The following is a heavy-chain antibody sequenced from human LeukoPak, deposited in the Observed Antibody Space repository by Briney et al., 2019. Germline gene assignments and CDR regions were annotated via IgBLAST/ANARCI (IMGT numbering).Heavy chain of an antibody. CDR1: GFTFSSYW. J-gene: IGHJ2*01. D-gene: IGHD6-19*01. CDR2: IKQDGSEK. CDR3: ARGTAVAGNFLAWYFDL. V-gene: IGHV3-7*01. Sequence: GGSLRLSCAASGFTFSSYWMHWVRQAPGKGLEWVANIKQDGSEKYYVDSVKGRFTISRDNAKNSLYLQMNSLRAEDTAVYYCARGTAVAGNFLAWYFDLWGRGTLVTVSS.